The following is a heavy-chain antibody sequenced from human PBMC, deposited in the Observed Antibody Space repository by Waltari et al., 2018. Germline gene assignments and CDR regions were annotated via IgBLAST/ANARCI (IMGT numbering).Heavy chain of an antibody. Sequence: EVQLLESGGGLVQPGGSLRLSCAASGFTFSSYAMSWVRQAPGKGLEWVSSISGSGGSTYYADSVKGRFTISRDNSKNTLYLQMNSLRAEDTAVYYCAKVPYGDYWYFDLWGRGTLVTVSS. J-gene: IGHJ2*01. CDR3: AKVPYGDYWYFDL. CDR2: ISGSGGST. CDR1: GFTFSSYA. D-gene: IGHD4-17*01. V-gene: IGHV3-23*01.